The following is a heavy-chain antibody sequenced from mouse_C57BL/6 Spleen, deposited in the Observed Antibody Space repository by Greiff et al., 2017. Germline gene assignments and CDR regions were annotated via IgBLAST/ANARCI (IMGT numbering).Heavy chain of an antibody. CDR1: GYTFTSYW. CDR3: ARSGVDGSSFDY. D-gene: IGHD1-1*01. Sequence: QVQLKQSGAELVRPGSSVKLSCKASGYTFTSYWMDWVKQRPGQGLEWIGNIYPSDSETHYNQKFKDKATLTVDKSSSTAYMQLSSLTSEDSAVYYCARSGVDGSSFDYWGQGTTLTVSS. V-gene: IGHV1-61*01. J-gene: IGHJ2*01. CDR2: IYPSDSET.